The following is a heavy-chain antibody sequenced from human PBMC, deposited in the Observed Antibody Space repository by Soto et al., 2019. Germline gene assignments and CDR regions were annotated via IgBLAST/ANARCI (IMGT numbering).Heavy chain of an antibody. CDR2: IIPIFGTT. D-gene: IGHD4-4*01. V-gene: IGHV1-69*01. CDR3: ARVTDSNFLY. J-gene: IGHJ4*02. CDR1: GGTFSSYA. Sequence: QVQLVQSGAEVKQPGSSVKVSCTASGGTFSSYAISWVRQAPGQGLQWMGGIIPIFGTTNYAQKFQGRVTITADESTSTVYMELISLRSEDTAVYYCARVTDSNFLYWGQGALVTVSS.